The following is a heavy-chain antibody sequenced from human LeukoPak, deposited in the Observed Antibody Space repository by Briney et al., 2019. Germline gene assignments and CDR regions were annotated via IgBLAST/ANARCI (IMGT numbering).Heavy chain of an antibody. J-gene: IGHJ4*02. CDR1: GGTFSSYA. CDR3: ARDLDFWSGYYNPPTY. D-gene: IGHD3-3*01. Sequence: SVKVSCKASGGTFSSYAISWVRQAPGQGLEWMGGIIPIFGTANYAQKFQGRVTITADESTSTAYMELSSLRSEDTAVYYCARDLDFWSGYYNPPTYWGQGTLVTVSS. CDR2: IIPIFGTA. V-gene: IGHV1-69*13.